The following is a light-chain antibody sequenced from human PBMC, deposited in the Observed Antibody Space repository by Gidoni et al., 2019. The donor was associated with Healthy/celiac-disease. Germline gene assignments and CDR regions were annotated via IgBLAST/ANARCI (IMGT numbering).Light chain of an antibody. J-gene: IGLJ2*01. CDR1: SRDVGGYNY. V-gene: IGLV2-8*01. CDR3: SSYAGSNNLV. CDR2: EVS. Sequence: QSALTQPPSASGSPGQSVTISCTGTSRDVGGYNYFSWYQKHPGKAPKLMIYEVSKRPSGVPDRFSGSKSGNTASLTVSGLQAEDEADYYCSSYAGSNNLVFGGGTKRTVL.